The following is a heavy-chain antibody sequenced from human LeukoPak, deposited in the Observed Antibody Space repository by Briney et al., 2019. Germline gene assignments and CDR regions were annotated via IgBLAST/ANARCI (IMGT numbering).Heavy chain of an antibody. CDR2: IFHSGST. V-gene: IGHV4-39*07. CDR3: ARKGSDTWYTYWFAP. J-gene: IGHJ5*02. Sequence: PSETLSLTCSVSGASMSRGSYYWGWIRQPPGKGLEWIGEIFHSGSTNYNSSLKSRVTISLDESENHFSLKLSSVTAADTAVYYCARKGSDTWYTYWFAPWGQGTLVTVSS. D-gene: IGHD6-13*01. CDR1: GASMSRGSYY.